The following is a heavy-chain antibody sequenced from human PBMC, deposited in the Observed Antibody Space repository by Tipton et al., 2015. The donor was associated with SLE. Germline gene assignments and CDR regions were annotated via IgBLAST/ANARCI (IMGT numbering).Heavy chain of an antibody. J-gene: IGHJ4*02. CDR1: GGSISSRNW. D-gene: IGHD3-3*01. Sequence: TLSLTCAVYGGSISSRNWWSWIRQPPGKGLEWIGEIDHSGSTNYNPSLESRVTISIDKSRNQFSLKLNSVTAADTAVYYCAKDFWSGYGSFDSWGQGTLVTVSP. V-gene: IGHV4-4*02. CDR3: AKDFWSGYGSFDS. CDR2: IDHSGST.